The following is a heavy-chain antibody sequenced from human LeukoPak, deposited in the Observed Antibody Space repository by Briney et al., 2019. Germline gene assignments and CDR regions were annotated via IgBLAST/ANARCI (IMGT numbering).Heavy chain of an antibody. CDR3: ARVDDYNSLY. Sequence: SETLSLTCTVSGGSISSYYWSWIRQPPGKGLEWIGYIYYSGSTNYNPSLKSRVSISVDTSKNQFSLKLTSMTAADTAMYYCARVDDYNSLYWGQGTLVTVSS. CDR1: GGSISSYY. V-gene: IGHV4-59*01. D-gene: IGHD5-24*01. J-gene: IGHJ4*02. CDR2: IYYSGST.